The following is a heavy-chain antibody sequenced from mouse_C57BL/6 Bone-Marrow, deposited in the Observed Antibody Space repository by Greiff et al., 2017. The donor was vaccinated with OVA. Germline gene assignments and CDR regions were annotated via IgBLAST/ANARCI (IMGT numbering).Heavy chain of an antibody. CDR3: ARKEFYYYAMDY. CDR2: INPYNGGT. V-gene: IGHV1-19*01. Sequence: EVQLQQSGPVLVKPGASVTMSCKASGYTFTDYYMNWVKQSHGKSLEWIGVINPYNGGTSYNQKFKGKATLTVDKSSSTAYMELNSLTSEDSAVYYCARKEFYYYAMDYWGQGTSVTVSS. CDR1: GYTFTDYY. J-gene: IGHJ4*01.